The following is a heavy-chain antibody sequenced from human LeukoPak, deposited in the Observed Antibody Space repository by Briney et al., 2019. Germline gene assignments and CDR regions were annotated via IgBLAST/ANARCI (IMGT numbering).Heavy chain of an antibody. Sequence: ASVKVSCKASGYTFTSFGISWVRQAPGQGLEWMGWINAYNGNTNYAQNLQGRVTMTAETSTSTAYMELRSLISDDTAVYYCARSSIGGSYLVYWFDPWGQGTLVTVSS. CDR3: ARSSIGGSYLVYWFDP. V-gene: IGHV1-18*01. D-gene: IGHD1-26*01. CDR1: GYTFTSFG. J-gene: IGHJ5*02. CDR2: INAYNGNT.